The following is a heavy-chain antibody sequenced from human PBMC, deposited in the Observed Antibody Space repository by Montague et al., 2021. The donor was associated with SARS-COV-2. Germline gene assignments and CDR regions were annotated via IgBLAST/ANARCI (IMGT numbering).Heavy chain of an antibody. CDR3: ARKMDSSFDV. Sequence: VSPGASLSSDSLSWHWIRQSPSRGLEWLASTYYRSKWYNDSAPSVSGRATVKPDTSRNQFSLHLDSVAPENTALYFCARKMDSSFDVWGKGTMVIVSS. J-gene: IGHJ3*01. CDR2: TYYRSKWYN. D-gene: IGHD2-2*03. CDR1: GASLSSDSLS. V-gene: IGHV6-1*01.